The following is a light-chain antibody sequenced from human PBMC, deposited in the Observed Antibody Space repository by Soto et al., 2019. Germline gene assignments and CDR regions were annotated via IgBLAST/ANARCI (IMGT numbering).Light chain of an antibody. V-gene: IGKV3-15*01. J-gene: IGKJ5*01. CDR2: GAS. Sequence: EIVMTQSPDTLSVSPGERATLSCRASQDISNNLAWYQQKPGQAPRLLISGASTRATGIPARFSVSGSGTEFTLTISSLQSEDFAVYYCQQYNKWPVITFGQGTRLEMK. CDR1: QDISNN. CDR3: QQYNKWPVIT.